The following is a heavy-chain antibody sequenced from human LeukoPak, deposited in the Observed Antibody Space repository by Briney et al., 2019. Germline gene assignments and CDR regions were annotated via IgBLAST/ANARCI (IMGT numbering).Heavy chain of an antibody. CDR1: GFTFSSYE. CDR3: AREINYYYGMDV. V-gene: IGHV3-48*03. CDR2: ISSSGSTI. Sequence: GGSLRLSCAASGFTFSSYEMNWVRQAPGKGLEWVSYISSSGSTIYYADSVKGRFTISRDNAKNSLYLQMNSLRAEDTAVYYCAREINYYYGMDVWGQGTTGTVSS. J-gene: IGHJ6*02.